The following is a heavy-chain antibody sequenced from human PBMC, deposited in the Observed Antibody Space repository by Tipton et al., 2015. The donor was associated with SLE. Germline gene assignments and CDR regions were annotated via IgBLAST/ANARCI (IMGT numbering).Heavy chain of an antibody. D-gene: IGHD4-17*01. V-gene: IGHV4-31*03. CDR1: GVSMSRGGYY. J-gene: IGHJ3*02. CDR2: IYYSGNT. CDR3: ARGDYGDYMDAFDI. Sequence: TLSLTCTVSGVSMSRGGYYWSWIRQHPGKGLECIGYIYYSGNTHYSPSLKSRVTMSVDTSKNQFSLKLSSVTAADTAVYYCARGDYGDYMDAFDIWGQGTMVTVSS.